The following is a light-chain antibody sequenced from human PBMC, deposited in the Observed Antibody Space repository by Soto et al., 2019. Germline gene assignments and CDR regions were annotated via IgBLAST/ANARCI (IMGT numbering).Light chain of an antibody. CDR1: SSNVGGYNY. V-gene: IGLV2-11*01. J-gene: IGLJ3*02. CDR2: DAS. Sequence: QSVLTQPRSVSASPGQSVTISCTGTSSNVGGYNYVSWYQQNPGKAPKLMIYDASKRPPGVPDRFSGSKSGNAAFLTISGLQVEDEADYYCCSYAASYTLLFGGGTKLTFL. CDR3: CSYAASYTLL.